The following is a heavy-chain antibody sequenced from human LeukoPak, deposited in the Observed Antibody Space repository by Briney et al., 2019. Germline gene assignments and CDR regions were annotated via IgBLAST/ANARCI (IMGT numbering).Heavy chain of an antibody. D-gene: IGHD3-10*01. CDR2: IRYDGSNK. V-gene: IGHV3-30*02. CDR3: AKDGYYYGSGSYHDY. CDR1: GFTFSTYG. J-gene: IGHJ4*02. Sequence: GGSLRLSCAASGFTFSTYGIHWVRQAPGKGLEWVAFIRYDGSNKYYADSVKGRFTISKDNSKNTLFLQMNSLRPEDTAVYYCAKDGYYYGSGSYHDYWGQGTLVTVSS.